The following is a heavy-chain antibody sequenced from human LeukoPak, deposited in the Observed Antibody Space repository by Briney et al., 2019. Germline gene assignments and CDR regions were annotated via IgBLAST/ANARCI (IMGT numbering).Heavy chain of an antibody. CDR2: IGGSSGKI. Sequence: GGSLRLSCAASGFTFSSYAMTWVRQAPGKGLEWVSGIGGSSGKIFYADSVKGRFTISRDNSKNTLYLQMNTLRAEDTAVYFCAKQPYQYVSGSPSWFDPWGQGTLVTVSS. V-gene: IGHV3-23*01. J-gene: IGHJ5*02. D-gene: IGHD3-10*01. CDR1: GFTFSSYA. CDR3: AKQPYQYVSGSPSWFDP.